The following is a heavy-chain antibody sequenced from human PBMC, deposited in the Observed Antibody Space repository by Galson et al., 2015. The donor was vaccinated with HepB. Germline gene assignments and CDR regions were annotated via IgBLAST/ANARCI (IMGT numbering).Heavy chain of an antibody. Sequence: SVKVSCKASGYTFTSYYMHWVRQAPGQGLEWMGIINPSGGSTSYAQKFQGRVTMTRDTSTSTVYMELSSLRSADTAVYYCARFASLEATVVIACDAFDIWSQGTMVTVSS. CDR2: INPSGGST. CDR3: ARFASLEATVVIACDAFDI. V-gene: IGHV1-46*01. J-gene: IGHJ3*02. D-gene: IGHD2-21*01. CDR1: GYTFTSYY.